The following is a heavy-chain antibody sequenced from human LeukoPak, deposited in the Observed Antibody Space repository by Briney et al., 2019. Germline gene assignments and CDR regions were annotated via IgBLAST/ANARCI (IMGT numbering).Heavy chain of an antibody. D-gene: IGHD1-7*01. V-gene: IGHV1-69*05. CDR3: ARAELRADAFDI. J-gene: IGHJ3*02. CDR2: IIPIFGTA. CDR1: GGTFSSYA. Sequence: SVKVSCKAPGGTFSSYAISWVRQAPGQGLEWMGRIIPIFGTANYAQKFQGRVTITTDESTSTAYMELSSLRSEDTAVYYCARAELRADAFDIWGQGTMVTVSS.